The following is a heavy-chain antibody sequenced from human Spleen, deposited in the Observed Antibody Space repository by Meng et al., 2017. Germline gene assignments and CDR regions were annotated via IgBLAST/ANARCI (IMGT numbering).Heavy chain of an antibody. CDR3: ARAPAYGEEKLQH. V-gene: IGHV4-31*03. J-gene: IGHJ1*01. Sequence: HLQVLGTGPVTPSPTLFLRCTVSGGAISTGGHYLNWIRQHPGRGLEWIGYIHNSGSTYYNPYLTSRVAIAVDTSKNQFSLTLSSVPAADTAVYYCARAPAYGEEKLQHWGQGTLVTVSS. CDR1: GGAISTGGHY. D-gene: IGHD4-17*01. CDR2: IHNSGST.